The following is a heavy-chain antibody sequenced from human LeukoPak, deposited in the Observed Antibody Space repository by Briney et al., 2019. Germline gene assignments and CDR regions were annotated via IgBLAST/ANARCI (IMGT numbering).Heavy chain of an antibody. D-gene: IGHD3-10*01. CDR2: FNWNGGRI. J-gene: IGHJ4*02. CDR3: ARDTPYYYGSGSYFDY. V-gene: IGHV3-20*04. Sequence: GGSLRLSCAPSGFTFDDYVMSWVRQPPGKGREWVSGFNWNGGRIGYADSVKGRFTISRDKAKNSLYLQLNSLRAEDTALYYCARDTPYYYGSGSYFDYWGQGTLVTVSS. CDR1: GFTFDDYV.